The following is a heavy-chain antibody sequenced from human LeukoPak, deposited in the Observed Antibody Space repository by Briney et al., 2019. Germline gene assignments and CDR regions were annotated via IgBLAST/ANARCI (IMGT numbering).Heavy chain of an antibody. J-gene: IGHJ4*02. CDR3: ARAWGMVKGLDY. CDR1: GFTFSSYG. Sequence: GRSLRLSCAASGFTFSSYGMHWVRQAPGKGLEWVAVIWYDGSNKYYADSVKGRFTISRDNSKNTLYLQMNSLRAEDTAVYYCARAWGMVKGLDYWGQGTLVTVSS. CDR2: IWYDGSNK. V-gene: IGHV3-33*01. D-gene: IGHD3-16*01.